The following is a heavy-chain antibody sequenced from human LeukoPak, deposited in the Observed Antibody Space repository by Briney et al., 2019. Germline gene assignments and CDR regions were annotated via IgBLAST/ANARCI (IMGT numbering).Heavy chain of an antibody. CDR1: GVSISSSDYY. J-gene: IGHJ4*02. CDR2: IYYSGTT. CDR3: ARDVAGAAVADDFDC. V-gene: IGHV4-39*02. D-gene: IGHD6-19*01. Sequence: SETLSLTCTVSGVSISSSDYYWGWIRQPPGKGLQWIGSIYYSGTTFYNPSLRSRVTISVDTSKNQFSLKLSSVTAADTALYYCARDVAGAAVADDFDCWGQGTLVTVSS.